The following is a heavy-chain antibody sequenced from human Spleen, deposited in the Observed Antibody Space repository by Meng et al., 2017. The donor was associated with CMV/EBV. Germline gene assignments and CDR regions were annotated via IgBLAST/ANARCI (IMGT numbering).Heavy chain of an antibody. CDR2: INPNTGAT. J-gene: IGHJ4*02. V-gene: IGHV1-2*02. Sequence: FIGYYIQWVRPAPGQGLEWMGWINPNTGATQYAQKFRGRVTMTRDTSITTAYMELSRLRSGDTAAYFCATGIYYYDSSGYFGSAFDYWGQGTLVTVSS. CDR1: FIGYY. CDR3: ATGIYYYDSSGYFGSAFDY. D-gene: IGHD3-22*01.